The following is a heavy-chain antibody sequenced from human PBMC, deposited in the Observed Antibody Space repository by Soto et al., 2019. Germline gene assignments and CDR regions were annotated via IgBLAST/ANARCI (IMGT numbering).Heavy chain of an antibody. CDR2: VNPIVGIS. Sequence: QVQLVQSGAEVKKPGSSVTVSCTASGGTFNSYTINWVRQAPGQRLEWVGRVNPIVGISSSASKFQGRVTMTADKSTSKAYMDLTGLKSEDTAVYYCATSYGSGSTHFDSWGQGTLVTVSS. J-gene: IGHJ4*02. D-gene: IGHD3-10*01. CDR1: GGTFNSYT. V-gene: IGHV1-69*02. CDR3: ATSYGSGSTHFDS.